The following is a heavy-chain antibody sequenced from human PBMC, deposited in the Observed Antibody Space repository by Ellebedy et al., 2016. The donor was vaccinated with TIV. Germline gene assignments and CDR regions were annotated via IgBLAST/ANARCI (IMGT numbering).Heavy chain of an antibody. CDR1: GFTVSTNY. CDR3: AKDAADTGGKLDY. V-gene: IGHV3-53*01. CDR2: IYSGADGGDT. Sequence: GESLKISCAASGFTVSTNYMNWVRQAPGKGMEWVSVIYSGADGGDTYYADSVKGRFTISSDNSKNTLSLQMNSLRAEDTAVDYCAKDAADTGGKLDYWGQGALVTVSS. J-gene: IGHJ4*02. D-gene: IGHD4-23*01.